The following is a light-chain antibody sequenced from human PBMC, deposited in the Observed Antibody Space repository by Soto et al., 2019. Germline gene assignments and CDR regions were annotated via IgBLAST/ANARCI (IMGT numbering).Light chain of an antibody. J-gene: IGLJ1*01. V-gene: IGLV1-44*01. CDR2: SFN. CDR3: AAWDDSLKRYV. Sequence: QSVLTQSPSVSAAPGQKVTISCSGSSSNIGTNTVNWYQQLPGTAPKLLIYSFNERPSGVPDRFSGSKSGTSASLAIRGLQFEDEADYYCAAWDDSLKRYVFGTGTKVTVL. CDR1: SSNIGTNT.